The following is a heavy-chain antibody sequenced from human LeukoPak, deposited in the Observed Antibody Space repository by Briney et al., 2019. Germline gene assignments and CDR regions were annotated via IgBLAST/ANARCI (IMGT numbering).Heavy chain of an antibody. Sequence: SETLSLTCTVSGGSISSSSYYWGWIRQPPGKGLEWIGSIYYSGSTYYNPSLKSRVTISADTSKNQFSLKLSSVTAADTALYYCARHVWGSYRYFDYWGQRTLVTVSS. V-gene: IGHV4-39*01. CDR2: IYYSGST. CDR3: ARHVWGSYRYFDY. CDR1: GGSISSSSYY. D-gene: IGHD3-16*02. J-gene: IGHJ4*02.